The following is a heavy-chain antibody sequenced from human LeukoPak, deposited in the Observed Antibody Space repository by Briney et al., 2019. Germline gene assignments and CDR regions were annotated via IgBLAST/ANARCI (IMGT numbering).Heavy chain of an antibody. D-gene: IGHD3-22*01. CDR3: AKGEIYDYDSSGYYNY. CDR1: GFTFDDYA. V-gene: IGHV3-9*01. J-gene: IGHJ4*02. Sequence: PGGSLRLSCAASGFTFDDYATHWVRQAPGKGLEGGSGISWNSGSIGYADSVKGRFTISRDNAKNSLYLQMNSLRAEDTALYYCAKGEIYDYDSSGYYNYWGQGTLVTVSS. CDR2: ISWNSGSI.